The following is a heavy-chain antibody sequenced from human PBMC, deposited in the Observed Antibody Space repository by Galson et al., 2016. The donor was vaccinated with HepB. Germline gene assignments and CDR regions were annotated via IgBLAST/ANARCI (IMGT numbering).Heavy chain of an antibody. D-gene: IGHD5-18*01. CDR3: ARPPVDGGYSYGPFDH. V-gene: IGHV3-30*04. CDR1: GFTFSSHA. Sequence: SLRLSCAGSGFTFSSHALHWVRQAPGKGLEWVAIVSDDGSKRDYADSVRGRFTISRDNSKNTLSLQMNSLRGEDTAVYYCARPPVDGGYSYGPFDHWGQGILVTVS. CDR2: VSDDGSKR. J-gene: IGHJ4*02.